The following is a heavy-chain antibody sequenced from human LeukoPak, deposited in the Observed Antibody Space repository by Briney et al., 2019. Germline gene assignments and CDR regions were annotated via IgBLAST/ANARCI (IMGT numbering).Heavy chain of an antibody. CDR1: GGSISSGDDY. D-gene: IGHD6-6*01. CDR3: ARVPRMSIPYYFDY. Sequence: SETLSLTCTVSGGSISSGDDYWSWIRQPPGKGLEWIGYIYYSGSTYYSPSLKSRVTISVDTSKNQFSLKLSSVTAADTAVYYCARVPRMSIPYYFDYWGQGTLVTVSS. V-gene: IGHV4-30-4*08. J-gene: IGHJ4*02. CDR2: IYYSGST.